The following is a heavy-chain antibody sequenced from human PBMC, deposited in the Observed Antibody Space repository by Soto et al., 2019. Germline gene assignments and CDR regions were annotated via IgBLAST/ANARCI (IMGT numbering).Heavy chain of an antibody. CDR1: GGSISSSGYY. D-gene: IGHD2-8*02. CDR2: IYYSGGT. CDR3: ARDKITGLFDY. V-gene: IGHV4-39*07. J-gene: IGHJ4*02. Sequence: PSETLSLTCTVSGGSISSSGYYWGWIRQPPGKGLEWIGSIYYSGGTYYNPSLKSRVTISVDTSKNQFSLKLTSVTAADTAVYYCARDKITGLFDYWGQGTLVTISS.